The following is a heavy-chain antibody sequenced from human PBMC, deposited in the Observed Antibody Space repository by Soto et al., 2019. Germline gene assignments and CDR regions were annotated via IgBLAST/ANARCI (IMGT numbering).Heavy chain of an antibody. D-gene: IGHD3-22*01. V-gene: IGHV3-23*01. CDR2: ISGSGGST. CDR3: AKDGVYYGDYYYGMDV. CDR1: GFTFSSYA. Sequence: EVQLLESGGGLVQPGGSLRLSCAASGFTFSSYAMSWVRQAPGKGLEWVSAISGSGGSTYYADSVKGRFTISRDNSKNTLYLQMNSLRAEDTAVYYCAKDGVYYGDYYYGMDVWGQGTTVTVSS. J-gene: IGHJ6*02.